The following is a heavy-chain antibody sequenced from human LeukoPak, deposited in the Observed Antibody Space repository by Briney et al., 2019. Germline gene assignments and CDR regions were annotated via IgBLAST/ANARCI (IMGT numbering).Heavy chain of an antibody. J-gene: IGHJ3*02. Sequence: SETLSLTCTVSGGSISSGGYYWSWLRQHPGKGLEWIGYIYYSGSTYYNPSLKSRVTISVDTSKNQFSLKLSSVTAADTAVYYCARDAGTPPLLYWGNYAFDIWGQGTMVTVSS. CDR1: GGSISSGGYY. D-gene: IGHD2-8*02. V-gene: IGHV4-31*03. CDR3: ARDAGTPPLLYWGNYAFDI. CDR2: IYYSGST.